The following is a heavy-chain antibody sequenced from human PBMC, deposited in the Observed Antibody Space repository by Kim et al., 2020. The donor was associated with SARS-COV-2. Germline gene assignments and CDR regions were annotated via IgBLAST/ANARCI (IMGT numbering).Heavy chain of an antibody. CDR1: GFTFDDYA. CDR2: ISGDGGST. Sequence: GGSLRISCAASGFTFDDYAMHLVRQAPGKGLEWVSLISGDGGSTYYADSVKGRFTISRDNSKNSLYLQMNSLRTEETALYYCAKDKMGATGFDYWGQGTLVTVSS. J-gene: IGHJ4*02. CDR3: AKDKMGATGFDY. V-gene: IGHV3-43*02. D-gene: IGHD1-26*01.